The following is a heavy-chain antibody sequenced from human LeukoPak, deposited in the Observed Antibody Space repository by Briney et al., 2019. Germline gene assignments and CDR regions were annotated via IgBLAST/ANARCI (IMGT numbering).Heavy chain of an antibody. CDR2: IYYTGST. V-gene: IGHV4-59*08. CDR3: ARHRAYSSSSPFDY. CDR1: GGSISSLY. J-gene: IGHJ4*02. D-gene: IGHD6-6*01. Sequence: SQTLSLTCTVSGGSISSLYWSWIRQPPGKGLEWIGYIYYTGSTNYNPSLKSRVTMFVDMSKNQFSLRPSSVTAADTAVYYCARHRAYSSSSPFDYWGQGTLVTVSS.